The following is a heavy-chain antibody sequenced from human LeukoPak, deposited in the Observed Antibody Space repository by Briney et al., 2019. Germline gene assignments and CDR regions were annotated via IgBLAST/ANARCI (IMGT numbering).Heavy chain of an antibody. V-gene: IGHV3-48*03. Sequence: GGSLKLSCEVSGFTFSSYEMNWVRQAPGKGLEWVSYISSSGSTIYYADSVKGRFTISRDNAKNSLYLQMNSLRAEDTAVYYCARKGAVTAGYWGQGTLVTVSS. CDR1: GFTFSSYE. CDR2: ISSSGSTI. J-gene: IGHJ4*02. CDR3: ARKGAVTAGY. D-gene: IGHD4-11*01.